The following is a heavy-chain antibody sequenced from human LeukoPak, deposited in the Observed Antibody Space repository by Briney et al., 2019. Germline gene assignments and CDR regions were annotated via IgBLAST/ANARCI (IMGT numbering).Heavy chain of an antibody. CDR2: ISGSGGST. CDR1: GFTFSSYA. CDR3: AKDLGAPHRVYYMDV. V-gene: IGHV3-23*01. D-gene: IGHD3-16*01. J-gene: IGHJ6*03. Sequence: GGSLRLSCVASGFTFSSYAMSWVRQAPGKGLEWVSAISGSGGSTYYADSVKGRFTISRDNSKNTLYLQMNSLRAEDTAVYYCAKDLGAPHRVYYMDVWGKGTTVTVSS.